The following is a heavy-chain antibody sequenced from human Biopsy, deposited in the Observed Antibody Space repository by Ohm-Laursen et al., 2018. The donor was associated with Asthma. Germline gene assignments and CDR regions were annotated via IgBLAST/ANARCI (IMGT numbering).Heavy chain of an antibody. J-gene: IGHJ3*02. CDR3: ARAYGGSFFSGSFDI. CDR1: RFTYE. Sequence: SLRLSCAASRFTYEMHWVRQAPGKGLEWVAVISYDGSSIYYADSVKGRFTISRDNSKNTLSLQMNSLRAEDTAVYYCARAYGGSFFSGSFDIWGQGTVVTVSS. CDR2: ISYDGSSI. V-gene: IGHV3-30-3*01. D-gene: IGHD4-23*01.